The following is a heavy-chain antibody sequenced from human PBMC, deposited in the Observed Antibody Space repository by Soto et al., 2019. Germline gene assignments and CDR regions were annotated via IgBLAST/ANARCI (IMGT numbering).Heavy chain of an antibody. J-gene: IGHJ6*02. Sequence: GGSLRLSCVASGFTFSSYEMNWVRQAPGKGLEWVSYISSTGSITHYPDSVRGRFTISRDNAKSSLFLQMSSLRVEDTAVYYCAPAPTGLDVWAQGTTVTVSS. V-gene: IGHV3-48*03. CDR2: ISSTGSIT. CDR3: APAPTGLDV. CDR1: GFTFSSYE. D-gene: IGHD1-1*01.